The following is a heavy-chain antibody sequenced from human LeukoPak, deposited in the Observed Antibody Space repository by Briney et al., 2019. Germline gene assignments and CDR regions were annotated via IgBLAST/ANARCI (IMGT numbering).Heavy chain of an antibody. CDR2: IKEDGNEK. CDR3: VRDRGWLTFDY. CDR1: GFTFNNYW. V-gene: IGHV3-7*01. D-gene: IGHD6-19*01. J-gene: IGHJ4*02. Sequence: GGSLRLSCVASGFTFNNYWMTWVRQAPEKGLEWVANIKEDGNEKYYVDSVKSRLTITRDNAKNSLYLQLNSLSAEDTAVYYCVRDRGWLTFDYWGQGTLVTVSS.